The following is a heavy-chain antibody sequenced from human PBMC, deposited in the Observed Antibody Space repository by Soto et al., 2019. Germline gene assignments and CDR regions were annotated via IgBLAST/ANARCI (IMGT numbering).Heavy chain of an antibody. CDR1: GGSISSYY. Sequence: QVQLQESGPGLVKPSETLSLTCTVSGGSISSYYWSWIRQPPGKGLEWIGYIYYSGSNNYNPSLKSRVTISVDTSKNQFSLKLSSVTAADTAVYYCARGALAVADYWGQGTLVPVSS. V-gene: IGHV4-59*01. CDR2: IYYSGSN. D-gene: IGHD6-19*01. CDR3: ARGALAVADY. J-gene: IGHJ4*02.